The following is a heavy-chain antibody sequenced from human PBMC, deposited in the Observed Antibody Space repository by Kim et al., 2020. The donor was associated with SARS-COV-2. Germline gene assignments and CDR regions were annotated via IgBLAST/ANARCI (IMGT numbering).Heavy chain of an antibody. J-gene: IGHJ6*02. CDR3: ARWVFRVVVVPAATPDGMDV. V-gene: IGHV4-34*01. Sequence: RVTISVDTSKNQFSLKLSSVTAADTAVYYCARWVFRVVVVPAATPDGMDVWGQGTTVTVSS. D-gene: IGHD2-2*01.